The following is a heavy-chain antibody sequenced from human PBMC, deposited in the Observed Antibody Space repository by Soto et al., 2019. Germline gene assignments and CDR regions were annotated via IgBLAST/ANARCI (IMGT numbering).Heavy chain of an antibody. CDR3: TIPPEYYYDSSGLG. V-gene: IGHV3-49*04. CDR1: GFTFVDYA. J-gene: IGHJ4*02. CDR2: IRSKAYGGTT. D-gene: IGHD3-22*01. Sequence: GGSLRLSCTASGFTFVDYAMSWVRQAPGKGLEWVGFIRSKAYGGTTEYAASVKGRFTISRDDSKSIAYLQMNSLKTEDTAVYYCTIPPEYYYDSSGLGWGQGTLVTVSS.